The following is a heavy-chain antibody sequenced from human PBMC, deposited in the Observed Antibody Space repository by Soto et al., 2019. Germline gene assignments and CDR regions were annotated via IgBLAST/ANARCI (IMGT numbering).Heavy chain of an antibody. D-gene: IGHD2-2*01. J-gene: IGHJ3*02. CDR3: ATRCSSTSCPQHAFDI. V-gene: IGHV3-11*01. CDR1: GFTFSDYY. CDR2: ISSSGSTI. Sequence: QVQLVESGGGLVKPGGSLRLSCAASGFTFSDYYMSWIRQAPGKGLEWVSYISSSGSTIYYADSVKGRFTISRDNAKNSLYLQMNSLRAEDTDVYYCATRCSSTSCPQHAFDIWGQGTMVTVSS.